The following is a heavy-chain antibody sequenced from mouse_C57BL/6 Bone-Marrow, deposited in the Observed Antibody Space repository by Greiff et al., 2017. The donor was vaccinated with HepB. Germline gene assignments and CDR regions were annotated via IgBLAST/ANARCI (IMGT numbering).Heavy chain of an antibody. CDR2: ISGGGGNT. D-gene: IGHD2-5*01. V-gene: IGHV5-9*01. J-gene: IGHJ4*01. Sequence: EVHLVESGGGLVKPGGSLKLSCAASGFTFSSYTMSWVRQTPEKRLEWVATISGGGGNTYYPDSVKGRFTISRDNAKNTLYLQMGSLRSEDTALYYCARRHSNYSYYYAMDYWGQGTSVTVSS. CDR3: ARRHSNYSYYYAMDY. CDR1: GFTFSSYT.